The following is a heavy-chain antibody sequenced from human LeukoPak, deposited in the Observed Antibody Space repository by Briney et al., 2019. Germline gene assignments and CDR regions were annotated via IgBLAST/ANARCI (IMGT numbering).Heavy chain of an antibody. V-gene: IGHV3-23*01. J-gene: IGHJ4*02. CDR3: ARDHYSRNDY. Sequence: GGSLRLSCAASGFTFASYAMRWVRQAPGKGLEWVSSITNNGDTTYYADSVKGRFTISRDNSKNTLYLQMNSLRDEDTAVYYCARDHYSRNDYWGQGTLVTVSS. CDR1: GFTFASYA. CDR2: ITNNGDTT. D-gene: IGHD6-13*01.